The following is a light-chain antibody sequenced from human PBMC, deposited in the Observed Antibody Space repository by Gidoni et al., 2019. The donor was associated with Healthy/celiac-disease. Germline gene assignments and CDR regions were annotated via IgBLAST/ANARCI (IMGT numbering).Light chain of an antibody. Sequence: DIVLTQSPATLSLSPGERATLSCRASQSVNSYLVWYQQKPGQAPRLLIYDASNRATGIPARFSGRGSGTDFTLTISSLEPEDFAVYYCQQRSDWPLTFGGGTKVEIK. J-gene: IGKJ4*01. CDR2: DAS. CDR3: QQRSDWPLT. V-gene: IGKV3-11*01. CDR1: QSVNSY.